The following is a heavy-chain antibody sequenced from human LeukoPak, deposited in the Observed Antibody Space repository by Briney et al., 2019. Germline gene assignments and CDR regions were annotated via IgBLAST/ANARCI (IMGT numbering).Heavy chain of an antibody. CDR3: AKGRMITFGGVIVT. V-gene: IGHV3-23*01. Sequence: PGGSLRLCCAASGFTFSSYAMSWVRQAPGKGLEWVSAISGSGGSTYYADSVKGRFTISRDNSKNTLYLQMNSLRAEDTAVYYCAKGRMITFGGVIVTWGQGTLVTVSS. CDR2: ISGSGGST. CDR1: GFTFSSYA. J-gene: IGHJ5*02. D-gene: IGHD3-16*02.